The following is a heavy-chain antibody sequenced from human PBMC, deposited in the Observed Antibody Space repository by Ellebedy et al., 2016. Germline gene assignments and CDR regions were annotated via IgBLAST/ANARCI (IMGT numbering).Heavy chain of an antibody. CDR1: GFTFSDYS. J-gene: IGHJ4*02. Sequence: GGSLRLXXAASGFTFSDYSMDWVRQAPGKGLEWISYIGSRSIGIYYADSVKGRFTISRDDAQNALYLQMHSLRAEDTAVYYCAKDRPDHGVLSEGKDYWGQGTLVTVSS. CDR2: IGSRSIGI. CDR3: AKDRPDHGVLSEGKDY. V-gene: IGHV3-48*01. D-gene: IGHD4-17*01.